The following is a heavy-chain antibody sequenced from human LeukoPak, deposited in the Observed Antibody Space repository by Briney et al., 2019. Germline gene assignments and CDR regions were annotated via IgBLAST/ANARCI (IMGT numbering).Heavy chain of an antibody. J-gene: IGHJ6*03. V-gene: IGHV4-39*01. Sequence: KTSETLSLTCTVSGGSISSSSYYWGWIRQPPGKGLEWIGSIYYSGSTYYNPSLKSRVTISVDTSKNQFSLKLSSVTAADTAVYYCARRVGVEGATNYYYYMDVWGKGTTVTVSS. CDR3: ARRVGVEGATNYYYYMDV. CDR1: GGSISSSSYY. CDR2: IYYSGST. D-gene: IGHD1-26*01.